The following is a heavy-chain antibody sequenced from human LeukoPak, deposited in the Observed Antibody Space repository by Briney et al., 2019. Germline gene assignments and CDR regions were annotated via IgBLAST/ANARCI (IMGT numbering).Heavy chain of an antibody. V-gene: IGHV4-34*01. J-gene: IGHJ4*02. CDR3: AEGTPGIAAAVPPVDY. CDR2: INHSGST. Sequence: SETLSLTCAVYGGSFSGYYWSWIRQPPGKGLEWIGEINHSGSTNYNPSLKSRVTISVDTSKNQFSLELSSVTAADTAVYYCAEGTPGIAAAVPPVDYWGQGTLVTVSS. D-gene: IGHD6-13*01. CDR1: GGSFSGYY.